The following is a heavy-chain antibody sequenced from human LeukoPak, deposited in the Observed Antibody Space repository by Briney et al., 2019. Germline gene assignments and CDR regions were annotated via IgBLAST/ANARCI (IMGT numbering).Heavy chain of an antibody. CDR2: ISGSGGTT. J-gene: IGHJ4*02. Sequence: PGGSLRLSCAASGFTFSSYGMTWVRQAPGKGLEWVSAISGSGGTTFYADSVKGRFTISRDNSKNTLYLQMNSLRAEDTAVYYCAKAVPYYFDCWGQGTLVTVSS. CDR3: AKAVPYYFDC. CDR1: GFTFSSYG. V-gene: IGHV3-23*01.